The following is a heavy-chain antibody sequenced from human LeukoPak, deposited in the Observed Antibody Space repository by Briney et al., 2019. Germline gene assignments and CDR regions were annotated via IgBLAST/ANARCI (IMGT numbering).Heavy chain of an antibody. Sequence: GGSLRLSCGASGVTYSSYGMHWVRQAPGKGLEWVAVISYDGSNKYYADSVKGRFTISRDNSKNTLHLQMNSLRAEDTAVYYCAKGASRCSSTRCSLYYFDYWGQGTLVTVSS. CDR1: GVTYSSYG. CDR2: ISYDGSNK. J-gene: IGHJ4*02. D-gene: IGHD2-2*01. V-gene: IGHV3-30*18. CDR3: AKGASRCSSTRCSLYYFDY.